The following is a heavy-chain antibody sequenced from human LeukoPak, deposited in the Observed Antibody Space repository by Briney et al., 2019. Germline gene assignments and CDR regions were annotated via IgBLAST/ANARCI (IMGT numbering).Heavy chain of an antibody. CDR1: GGSISSGSYY. CDR3: ARAFYDILTGYYFDS. CDR2: IYTSGST. Sequence: SQTLSLTCTVSGGSISSGSYYWSWIRQPAGKGLGWIGRIYTSGSTNYNPSLKSRVSISVDTSKNQYSLKLSSVTAADTAVYYCARAFYDILTGYYFDSWGQGTLLTVSS. J-gene: IGHJ4*02. V-gene: IGHV4-61*02. D-gene: IGHD3-9*01.